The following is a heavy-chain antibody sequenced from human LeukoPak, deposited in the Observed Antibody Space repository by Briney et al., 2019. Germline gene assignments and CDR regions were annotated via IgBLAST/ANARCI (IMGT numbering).Heavy chain of an antibody. D-gene: IGHD3/OR15-3a*01. CDR1: GFTVSSNS. V-gene: IGHV3-53*01. Sequence: GGSLRLSCTVSGFTVSSNSMSWVRQAPGKGLEWVSFIYSDNTHYSDSVKGRFTISRDNSKNTLYLQMNSLRAEDTAVYYCASFLVGLNFDYWGQGTLVTVSS. J-gene: IGHJ4*02. CDR2: IYSDNT. CDR3: ASFLVGLNFDY.